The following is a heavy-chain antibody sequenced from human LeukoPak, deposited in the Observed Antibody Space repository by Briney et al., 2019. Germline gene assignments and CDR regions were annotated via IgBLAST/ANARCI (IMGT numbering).Heavy chain of an antibody. J-gene: IGHJ4*02. CDR3: ARDAGLDSSAPG. CDR2: IYTSGST. V-gene: IGHV4-61*02. D-gene: IGHD3-22*01. Sequence: SETLSLTCTVSGGSISSGSYYWSWIRQPAGKGLEWIGRIYTSGSTNYNPSLKSRVTISVDTSKNQFSLKLSSVTAADTAVYYCARDAGLDSSAPGWGQGTLVTVSS. CDR1: GGSISSGSYY.